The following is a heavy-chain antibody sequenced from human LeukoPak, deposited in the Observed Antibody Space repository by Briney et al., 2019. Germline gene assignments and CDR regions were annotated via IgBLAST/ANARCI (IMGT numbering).Heavy chain of an antibody. V-gene: IGHV3-23*01. Sequence: GGSLRLSCAASGFTFSSYAMSWVRQAPGKGLEWVSLIGGSGDSTYYADSVKGRFTISRDNSKNTLYLRMNSLRADDTAVYYCAKEGPGGGGYFDDWGQGTLVTVSS. CDR2: IGGSGDST. CDR3: AKEGPGGGGYFDD. J-gene: IGHJ4*02. CDR1: GFTFSSYA. D-gene: IGHD3-16*01.